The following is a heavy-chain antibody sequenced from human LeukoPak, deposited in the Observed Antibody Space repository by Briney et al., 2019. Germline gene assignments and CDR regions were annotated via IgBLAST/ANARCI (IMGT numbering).Heavy chain of an antibody. J-gene: IGHJ4*02. CDR1: GYYISSGYY. CDR2: FYHSGST. D-gene: IGHD5-12*01. CDR3: ARARGEVAIDY. Sequence: SETLSLTCTVSGYYISSGYYWGWIRQPPGKGLEWIGSFYHSGSTYYNPSLKSRVTISVDTSKNQFSLKLSSMTAADTAVYYCARARGEVAIDYWGQGTRVTVSS. V-gene: IGHV4-38-2*02.